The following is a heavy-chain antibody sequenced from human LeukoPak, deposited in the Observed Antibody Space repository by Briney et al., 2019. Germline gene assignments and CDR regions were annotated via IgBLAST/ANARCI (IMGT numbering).Heavy chain of an antibody. CDR2: IYHSGST. Sequence: SETLSLTCTVSGGSISSTSYFWGWVRQPPGKRLEWIGTIYHSGSTYYSPSLKSRVTISVDTSKNQFSLKLSSVTAADTVMYYCARLPRGGNWFDPWGQGTLVTVSS. CDR3: ARLPRGGNWFDP. CDR1: GGSISSTSYF. V-gene: IGHV4-39*01. D-gene: IGHD5-12*01. J-gene: IGHJ5*02.